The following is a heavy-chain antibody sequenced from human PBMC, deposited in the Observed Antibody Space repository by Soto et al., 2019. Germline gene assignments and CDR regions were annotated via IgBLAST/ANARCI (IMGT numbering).Heavy chain of an antibody. CDR3: ATTASGTNYFDH. J-gene: IGHJ4*02. CDR2: IAAGNGNT. Sequence: QVQLVQSGTEARKPGASVKVSCRASGYIFTGYAIQWVRQAPGQRLEWMGWIAAGNGNTRYSQKFQDRVTISRDISASTAYMELTSLRSEDTAIYYCATTASGTNYFDHLGQGTLVTVYS. CDR1: GYIFTGYA. V-gene: IGHV1-3*01. D-gene: IGHD4-4*01.